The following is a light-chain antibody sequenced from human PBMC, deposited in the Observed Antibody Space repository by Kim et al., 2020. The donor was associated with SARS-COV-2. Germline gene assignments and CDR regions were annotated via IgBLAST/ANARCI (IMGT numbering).Light chain of an antibody. J-gene: IGKJ4*01. CDR2: DAS. Sequence: ASVGDRVTIPCRASQNINRWLAWHQQKPGKAPKLLIHDASSLERGVPSRFSGSGFGTEFTLTISSLQPDDFATYYCQQYNSFSPTFGGGTKVDIK. CDR3: QQYNSFSPT. V-gene: IGKV1-5*01. CDR1: QNINRW.